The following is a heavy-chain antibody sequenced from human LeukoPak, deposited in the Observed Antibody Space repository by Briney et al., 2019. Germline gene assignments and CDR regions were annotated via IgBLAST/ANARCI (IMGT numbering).Heavy chain of an antibody. Sequence: GGSLRLSCAASGFTFSSYSMNWVRQAPGKGLEWVSYISSSSSTIYYADSVKGRFTISRDNAKNTLYLQMNSLRAEDTAVYYCARGSGYYRTPFQTWGQGTLVTVSS. CDR3: ARGSGYYRTPFQT. CDR2: ISSSSSTI. J-gene: IGHJ4*02. D-gene: IGHD3-22*01. V-gene: IGHV3-48*01. CDR1: GFTFSSYS.